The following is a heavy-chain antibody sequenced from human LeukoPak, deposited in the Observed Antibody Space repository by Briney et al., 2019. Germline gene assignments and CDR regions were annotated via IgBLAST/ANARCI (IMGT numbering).Heavy chain of an antibody. J-gene: IGHJ4*02. CDR2: INPNSGGT. Sequence: GASVKVSCKASGYTFTGYYMHWVRQAPGQGLEWMGWINPNSGGTNYVQKFQGRVTMTRDTSISTAYMELSRLTSDDTAVYYCAREGYCTSTSCYAIFDYWGQGSLVTVSS. V-gene: IGHV1-2*02. CDR3: AREGYCTSTSCYAIFDY. CDR1: GYTFTGYY. D-gene: IGHD2-2*01.